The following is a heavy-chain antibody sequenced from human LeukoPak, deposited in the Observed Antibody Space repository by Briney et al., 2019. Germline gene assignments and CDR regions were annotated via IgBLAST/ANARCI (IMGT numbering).Heavy chain of an antibody. CDR3: ARELCSGGSCYSRENYYYYYGMDV. CDR1: GFTFSSYA. Sequence: GGSLRLSCAASGFTFSSYAMSWVRQAPGKGLEWVAVIWYDGSNKYYADSVKGRFTISRDNSKNTLYLQMNSLRAEDTAVYYCARELCSGGSCYSRENYYYYYGMDVWGQGTTVTVSS. V-gene: IGHV3-33*08. J-gene: IGHJ6*02. CDR2: IWYDGSNK. D-gene: IGHD2-15*01.